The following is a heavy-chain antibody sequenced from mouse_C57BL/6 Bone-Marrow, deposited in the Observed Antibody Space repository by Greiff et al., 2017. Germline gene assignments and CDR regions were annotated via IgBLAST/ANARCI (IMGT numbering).Heavy chain of an antibody. D-gene: IGHD2-5*01. CDR3: ARRGYSNYYWYYDV. CDR1: GFTFSDYG. V-gene: IGHV5-15*01. CDR2: ISNLAYSI. Sequence: EVKLQESGGGLVQPGGSLKLSCAASGFTFSDYGMAWVRQAPRKGPEWVAFISNLAYSIYYADTVTGRFTISRENAKKTLYLEMSSLRSEDTAMYYGARRGYSNYYWYYDVWGTGATVTVSS. J-gene: IGHJ1*03.